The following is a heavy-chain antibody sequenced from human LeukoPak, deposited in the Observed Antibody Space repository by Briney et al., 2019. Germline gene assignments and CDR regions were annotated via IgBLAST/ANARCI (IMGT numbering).Heavy chain of an antibody. Sequence: PSETLSLTCTVSGGSISSSSYYWYYWGWIRQAPGKGLEWIVSVYYSESAYYNPSLMSRVTISVDTSKNQFSLKLTSVSAADTAVYYCARQSTKERGFQTSTHCGGDWIRCLNFDPWGQGTLVTVSS. CDR2: VYYSESA. D-gene: IGHD2-21*02. J-gene: IGHJ5*02. V-gene: IGHV4-39*01. CDR1: GGSISSSSYYWYY. CDR3: ARQSTKERGFQTSTHCGGDWIRCLNFDP.